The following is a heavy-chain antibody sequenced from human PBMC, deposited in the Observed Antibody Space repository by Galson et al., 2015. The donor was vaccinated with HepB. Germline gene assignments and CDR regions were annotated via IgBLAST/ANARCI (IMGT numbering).Heavy chain of an antibody. CDR1: GYTFTGYY. V-gene: IGHV1-2*02. J-gene: IGHJ2*01. D-gene: IGHD6-19*01. CDR2: INPNSGGT. Sequence: SVKVSCKASGYTFTGYYMHWVRQAPGQGLEWMGWINPNSGGTNYAQKFQGRVTMTRDTSISTAYMELSRLRSDDTAGYYCARGHGAVAGGGYFDLWGRGTLVTVSS. CDR3: ARGHGAVAGGGYFDL.